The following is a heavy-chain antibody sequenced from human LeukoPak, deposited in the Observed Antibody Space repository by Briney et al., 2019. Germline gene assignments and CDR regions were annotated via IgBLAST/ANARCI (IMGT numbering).Heavy chain of an antibody. D-gene: IGHD2-21*01. Sequence: PGRSLRLSCAASGFTFSSYGMHWVRQAPGKGLEWVAVIWYDGSNKYYADSVKGRFTISRDNSKNTLYLQMNSLRAEDTAVYYCARNIPVTRWGYWGQGTLVTVSS. CDR3: ARNIPVTRWGY. J-gene: IGHJ4*02. CDR1: GFTFSSYG. V-gene: IGHV3-33*01. CDR2: IWYDGSNK.